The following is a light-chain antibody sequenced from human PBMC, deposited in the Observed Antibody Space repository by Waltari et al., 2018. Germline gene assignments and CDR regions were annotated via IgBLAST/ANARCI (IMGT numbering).Light chain of an antibody. CDR3: QQLHTYPLT. CDR2: AAS. Sequence: IQLTHSPSFLSASAGPRVTVTCRASQDIGTYLAWYQKKPGKAPHLLIYAASSLHTGVPSRFSAGESGTLFTLTINRLQPEDFATYYCQQLHTYPLTFGGGTEVEL. J-gene: IGKJ4*01. CDR1: QDIGTY. V-gene: IGKV1-9*01.